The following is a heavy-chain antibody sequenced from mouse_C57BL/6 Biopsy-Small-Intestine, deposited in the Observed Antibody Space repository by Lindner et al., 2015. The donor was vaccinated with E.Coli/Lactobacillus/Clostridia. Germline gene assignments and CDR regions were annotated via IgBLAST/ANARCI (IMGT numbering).Heavy chain of an antibody. D-gene: IGHD4-1*02. Sequence: SVKVSCKASGYTFTDFYVHWVRQAPGQGLEWMGRINPSSGGTNYVENFQGRVSMTWDTSITTAYMELSSLRSDDTAVYYCARGYSSTWNNWFDPWGQGTLVTVSS. J-gene: IGHJ4*01. CDR3: ARGYSSTWNNWFDP. CDR2: INPSSGGT. CDR1: GYTFTDFY. V-gene: IGHV1-84*02.